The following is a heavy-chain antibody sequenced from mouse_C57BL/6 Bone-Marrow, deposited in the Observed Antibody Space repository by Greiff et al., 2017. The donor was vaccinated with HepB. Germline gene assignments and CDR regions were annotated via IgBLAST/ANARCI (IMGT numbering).Heavy chain of an antibody. CDR2: IDPENGDT. Sequence: VQLKQSGAELVRPGASVKLSCTASGFNIKDDYMHWVKQRPEQGLEWIGWIDPENGDTEYASKFQGKATITADTSSNTAYLQLSSLTSEDTAVYYCTVVAHYYAMDYWGQGTSVTVSS. CDR3: TVVAHYYAMDY. J-gene: IGHJ4*01. V-gene: IGHV14-4*01. D-gene: IGHD1-1*01. CDR1: GFNIKDDY.